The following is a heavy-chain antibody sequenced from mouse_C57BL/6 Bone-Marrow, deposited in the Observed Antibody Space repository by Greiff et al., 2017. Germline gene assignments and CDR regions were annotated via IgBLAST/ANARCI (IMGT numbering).Heavy chain of an antibody. J-gene: IGHJ3*01. CDR1: GYSITSGYY. Sequence: ESGPGLVKPSQSLSLTCSVTGYSITSGYYWNWIRQFPGNKLEWMGYISYDGSNNYNPSLKNRISITRDTSKNQFFLKLNSVTTEDTATYYCARPLYYDYPWFAYWGQGTLVTVSA. CDR3: ARPLYYDYPWFAY. V-gene: IGHV3-6*01. D-gene: IGHD2-4*01. CDR2: ISYDGSN.